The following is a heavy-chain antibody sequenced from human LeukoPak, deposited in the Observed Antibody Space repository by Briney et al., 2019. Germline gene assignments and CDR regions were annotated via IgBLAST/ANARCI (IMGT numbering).Heavy chain of an antibody. V-gene: IGHV3-9*01. CDR1: GFTFDDYA. CDR3: ARISTVTDY. J-gene: IGHJ4*02. D-gene: IGHD4-17*01. Sequence: QPGGSLRLSCAASGFTFDDYAMHWVRQAPGKGLEWVSGISWNSGSIGYADSVKGRFTISRDNAKNSLYLQMNSLRAEDTAVYYCARISTVTDYWGQGTLVTVSS. CDR2: ISWNSGSI.